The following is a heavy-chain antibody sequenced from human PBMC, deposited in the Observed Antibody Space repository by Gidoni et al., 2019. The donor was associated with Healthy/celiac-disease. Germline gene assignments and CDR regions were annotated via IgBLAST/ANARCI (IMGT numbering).Heavy chain of an antibody. Sequence: QLQLQESGPGLVKPSETRSLTGTVSGGSISRSSYYWGWIRQPPGKGLEWIGSIYYRGSTYYNPSLKSRVTISVDTSKNQFSLKLSSVTAADTAVYYCARLGFTMVRGVIGDYWGQGTLVTVSS. CDR1: GGSISRSSYY. J-gene: IGHJ4*02. CDR3: ARLGFTMVRGVIGDY. D-gene: IGHD3-10*01. V-gene: IGHV4-39*01. CDR2: IYYRGST.